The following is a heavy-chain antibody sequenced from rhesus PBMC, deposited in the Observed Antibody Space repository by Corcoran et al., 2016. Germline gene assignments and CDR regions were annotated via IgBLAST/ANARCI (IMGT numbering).Heavy chain of an antibody. CDR3: TRGYSGNSPYFDY. CDR2: VYPVNGEK. D-gene: IGHD5-24*01. J-gene: IGHJ4*01. CDR1: GYTFTELS. Sequence: EVQPVQSGAEVKKPGASVKVSCKVSGYTFTELSMHWVRQAPGKGLEWMEGVYPVNGEKKKAKTYQGRFTMTEETSTDTAYMELGSLGYEDTAVYYCTRGYSGNSPYFDYWGQGVLVTVTS. V-gene: IGHV1-156*01.